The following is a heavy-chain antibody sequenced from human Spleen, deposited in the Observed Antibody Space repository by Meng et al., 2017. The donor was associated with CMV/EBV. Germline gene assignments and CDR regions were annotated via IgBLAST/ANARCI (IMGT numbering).Heavy chain of an antibody. CDR2: IYTSGST. J-gene: IGHJ4*02. CDR1: GGSLSSYH. Sequence: VTLAELGPGLVKPSETTSPNCTVSGGSLSSYHWSWILQPAGKGLEWIGRIYTSGSTNYNPSLKSRVTMSVDTSKNQFSLKLSSVTAADTAVYYCAREKGRVVVAAYFDYWGQGTLVTVSS. D-gene: IGHD2-15*01. V-gene: IGHV4-4*07. CDR3: AREKGRVVVAAYFDY.